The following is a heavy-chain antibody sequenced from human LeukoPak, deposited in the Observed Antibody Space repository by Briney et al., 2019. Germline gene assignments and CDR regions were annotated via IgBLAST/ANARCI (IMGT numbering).Heavy chain of an antibody. CDR3: ARAETAPTFDY. J-gene: IGHJ4*02. Sequence: MGIISPSGGSTSYAQKFQGRVTMTRDTSTSTVYMELSSLRSEDTAVYYCARAETAPTFDYWGQGTLVTVSS. V-gene: IGHV1-46*01. D-gene: IGHD1-14*01. CDR2: ISPSGGST.